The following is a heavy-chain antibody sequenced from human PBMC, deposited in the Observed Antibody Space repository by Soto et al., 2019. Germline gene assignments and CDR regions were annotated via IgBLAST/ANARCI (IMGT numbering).Heavy chain of an antibody. Sequence: GGSLRLSCAASGFTFNTFWMSWVRQSPGKGLEWVANIKHDGSETYYVDSVKGRFTISRDNAKNSLFLQMNTLRTEDTAVSYCARDFATHCSGSTCYPYAYWGQGALVTVSS. CDR2: IKHDGSET. J-gene: IGHJ4*02. D-gene: IGHD2-15*01. V-gene: IGHV3-7*03. CDR3: ARDFATHCSGSTCYPYAY. CDR1: GFTFNTFW.